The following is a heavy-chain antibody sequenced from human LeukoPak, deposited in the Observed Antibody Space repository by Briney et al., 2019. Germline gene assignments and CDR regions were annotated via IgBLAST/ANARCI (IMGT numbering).Heavy chain of an antibody. Sequence: PSETLSLTCAVYGGSFSGYYWSWIRQPPGKGLEWIGEINHSGSTNYNPSLKSRVTISVDTSKNRFSLKLSSVTAADTAVYYCARGLPVTTHYYYYYYMDVWGKGTTVTVSS. J-gene: IGHJ6*03. D-gene: IGHD4-17*01. V-gene: IGHV4-34*01. CDR2: INHSGST. CDR3: ARGLPVTTHYYYYYYMDV. CDR1: GGSFSGYY.